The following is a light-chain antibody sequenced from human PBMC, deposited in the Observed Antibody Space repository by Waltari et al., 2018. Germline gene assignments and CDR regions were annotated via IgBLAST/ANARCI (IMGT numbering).Light chain of an antibody. J-gene: IGKJ2*01. Sequence: DIVMTQSPDSLAVSLGERATINCKSSQNVLYRSDNNNYVGWYQQRPGHPPKLLISWASTREAGVPDLFSGSASGTDSTPTINSQQAEDVAVYYCQQYYTPPVTFGQGTKLEIK. CDR3: QQYYTPPVT. V-gene: IGKV4-1*01. CDR1: QNVLYRSDNNNY. CDR2: WAS.